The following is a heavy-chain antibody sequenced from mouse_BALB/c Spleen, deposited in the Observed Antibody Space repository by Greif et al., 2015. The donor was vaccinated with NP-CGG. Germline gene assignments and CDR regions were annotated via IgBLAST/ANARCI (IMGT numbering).Heavy chain of an antibody. CDR3: AINGPFAY. V-gene: IGHV2-6-4*01. Sequence: VKLMESGPGLVAPSRSLSITCTVSGFSLSRYSVHWVRQPPGKGLEWLGMIWGGGSTDYNSALKSRLSISKDNSKKQVFLKNNKPETDDTSMYYWAINGPFAYWGQGTLATVSA. J-gene: IGHJ3*01. CDR1: GFSLSRYS. CDR2: IWGGGST.